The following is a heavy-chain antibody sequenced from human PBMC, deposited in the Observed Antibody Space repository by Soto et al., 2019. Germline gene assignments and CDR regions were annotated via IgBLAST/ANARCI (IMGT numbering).Heavy chain of an antibody. CDR2: INAGNGNT. CDR1: GYTFTSYA. D-gene: IGHD3-9*01. Sequence: ASVKVSCKASGYTFTSYAMHWVRQAPGQRLEWMGWINAGNGNTKYAQKLQGRVTMTTDTSTSTAYMELRSLRSDDTAVYYCARGSRYFDWLSRPGAFDIWGQGTMVTVSS. V-gene: IGHV1-3*01. CDR3: ARGSRYFDWLSRPGAFDI. J-gene: IGHJ3*02.